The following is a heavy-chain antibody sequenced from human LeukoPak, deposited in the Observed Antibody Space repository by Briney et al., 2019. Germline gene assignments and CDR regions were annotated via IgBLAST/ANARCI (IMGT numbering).Heavy chain of an antibody. D-gene: IGHD7-27*01. CDR1: GFTFTSSA. Sequence: SVKVSCKASGFTFTSSAMQWVRQARGQRLEWIGWIVVGSGNTNYAQKFQGRVTITADKSTSTAYMELSSLRSEDTAVYYCASPRRGAKRWGYYFDYWGQGTLVTVSS. V-gene: IGHV1-58*02. J-gene: IGHJ4*02. CDR2: IVVGSGNT. CDR3: ASPRRGAKRWGYYFDY.